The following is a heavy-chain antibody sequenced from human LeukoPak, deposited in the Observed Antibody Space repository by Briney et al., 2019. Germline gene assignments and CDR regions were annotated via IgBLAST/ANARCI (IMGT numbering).Heavy chain of an antibody. J-gene: IGHJ4*02. CDR3: ARIGYYEFDY. CDR2: ISSSGSTI. CDR1: GFTFSRYE. Sequence: GGSLRLSCAASGFTFSRYEMNWVRQAPGKGLEWVSYISSSGSTIYYADSVKGRFTISRDNAKNSLYLQMNSLRAEDTAIYYCARIGYYEFDYWGQGTLVTVSS. D-gene: IGHD3-22*01. V-gene: IGHV3-48*03.